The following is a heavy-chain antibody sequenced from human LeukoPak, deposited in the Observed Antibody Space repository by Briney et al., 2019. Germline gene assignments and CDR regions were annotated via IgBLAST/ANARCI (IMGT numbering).Heavy chain of an antibody. CDR1: GFPFSSYA. J-gene: IGHJ5*02. CDR3: VREAGYCAPVCVKTNWFDP. D-gene: IGHD2-15*01. CDR2: ISNGKT. Sequence: PTGGSLRLSCAASGFPFSSYAMSWVRQPPGKGLEWVAAISNGKTYYADSVRGRFAISRDDSTNTVYLHMNSLRDEDTALYHCVREAGYCAPVCVKTNWFDPWGQGTLVTVSS. V-gene: IGHV3-23*01.